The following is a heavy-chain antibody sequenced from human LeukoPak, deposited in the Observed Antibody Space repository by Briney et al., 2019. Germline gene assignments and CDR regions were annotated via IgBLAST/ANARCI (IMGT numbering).Heavy chain of an antibody. CDR1: GFPFSSHA. Sequence: GSLRLSCSASGFPFSSHAMHWVRPAPGKGLEYVSAISDSGGSTYYADSVKGRFTISRDNSKNTLYLQMSSLRAEDTAVYFCVRGYSFGPYGMDVWGQGTTVTVSS. J-gene: IGHJ6*02. V-gene: IGHV3-64D*09. D-gene: IGHD2-15*01. CDR2: ISDSGGST. CDR3: VRGYSFGPYGMDV.